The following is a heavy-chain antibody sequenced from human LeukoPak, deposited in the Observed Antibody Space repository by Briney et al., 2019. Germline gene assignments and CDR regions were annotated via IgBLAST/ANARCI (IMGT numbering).Heavy chain of an antibody. CDR3: ARDLGYSYGRYFDY. J-gene: IGHJ4*02. CDR2: ISSGGST. V-gene: IGHV3-53*01. D-gene: IGHD5-18*01. Sequence: GGSLRLCCAAAGFTVSSNYITWVRLAPGKVLELVSVISSGGSTYYAESVKGRFTISRDNSKNTLYLQMNSLRAEDTAVYFCARDLGYSYGRYFDYWGQGTLVTVSS. CDR1: GFTVSSNY.